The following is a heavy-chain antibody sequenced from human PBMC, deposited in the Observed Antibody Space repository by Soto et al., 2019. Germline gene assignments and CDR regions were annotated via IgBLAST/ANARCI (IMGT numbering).Heavy chain of an antibody. CDR3: ARDPVPIGRPSISVLWYDYYSGMDV. Sequence: QVQLVQSGAEVKKPGSSVKVSCKASGGTFSSYAISWVRQAPGQGLEWMGGIIPIFGTANYAQKFQGRVTITAYESTSTALWELSRLESKATVVYECARDPVPIGRPSISVLWYDYYSGMDVWGQGTTVTDAS. V-gene: IGHV1-69*01. CDR1: GGTFSSYA. J-gene: IGHJ6*01. D-gene: IGHD1-20*01. CDR2: IIPIFGTA.